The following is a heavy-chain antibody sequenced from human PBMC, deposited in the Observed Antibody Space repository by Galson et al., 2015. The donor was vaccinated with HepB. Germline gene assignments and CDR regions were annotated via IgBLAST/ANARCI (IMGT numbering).Heavy chain of an antibody. Sequence: LSLTCTVSGGSISSSSYYWGWIRQPPGKGLEWIGSIYYSGSTYYNPSLKSRVTISVDTSKNQFSLKLSSVTAADTAVYYCARLGVIRYGSGSLSPQFDYWGQGTLVTVSS. D-gene: IGHD3-10*01. V-gene: IGHV4-39*01. CDR3: ARLGVIRYGSGSLSPQFDY. J-gene: IGHJ4*02. CDR2: IYYSGST. CDR1: GGSISSSSYY.